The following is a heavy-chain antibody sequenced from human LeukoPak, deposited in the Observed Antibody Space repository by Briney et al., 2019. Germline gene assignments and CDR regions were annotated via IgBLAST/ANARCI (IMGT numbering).Heavy chain of an antibody. Sequence: GGSLRLSCAASGFTFSSYAMSWVRHAPGKGLEWVSGISWNSGSIGYADSVKGRFTISRDNAKNSLYLQMNSLRAEDTALYYCAKDKGTYYYDSSGYSLYFDYWGQGTLVTVSS. CDR3: AKDKGTYYYDSSGYSLYFDY. CDR2: ISWNSGSI. D-gene: IGHD3-22*01. V-gene: IGHV3-9*01. CDR1: GFTFSSYA. J-gene: IGHJ4*02.